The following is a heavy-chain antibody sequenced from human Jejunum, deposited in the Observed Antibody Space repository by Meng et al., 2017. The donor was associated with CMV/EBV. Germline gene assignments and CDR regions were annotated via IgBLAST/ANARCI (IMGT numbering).Heavy chain of an antibody. CDR3: ARDGVGSTGWFDLDY. CDR1: GGSFSRYS. D-gene: IGHD6-19*01. Sequence: GGSFSRYSWSWIRQPPGKGLEWIGYIYYSGNTNYNSSLKSRVTISVDTSKNQFFLKLRSVTAADTAVYFCARDGVGSTGWFDLDYWGRGTLVTVSS. V-gene: IGHV4-59*01. J-gene: IGHJ4*02. CDR2: IYYSGNT.